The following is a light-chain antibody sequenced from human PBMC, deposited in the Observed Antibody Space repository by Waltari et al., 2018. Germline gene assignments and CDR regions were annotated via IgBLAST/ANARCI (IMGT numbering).Light chain of an antibody. V-gene: IGLV2-8*01. J-gene: IGLJ2*01. CDR1: SSAIASSKS. CDR3: SSYAGSSNLI. CDR2: EVN. Sequence: QSALTQPPSASGSPGQSVPIPCTGTSSAIASSKSGSLYQQHPPKAPKLMIYEVNKRPSGVPDRFSGSKSGNTASLTVSGLQADDEADYYCSSYAGSSNLIFGGGTKLTVL.